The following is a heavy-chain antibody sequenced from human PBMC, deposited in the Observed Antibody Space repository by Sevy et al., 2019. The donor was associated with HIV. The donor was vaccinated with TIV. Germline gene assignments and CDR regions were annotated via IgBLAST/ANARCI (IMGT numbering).Heavy chain of an antibody. CDR2: ISSSSSTI. V-gene: IGHV3-48*02. J-gene: IGHJ6*02. CDR1: GFTFSSYS. Sequence: GGSLRLSCAASGFTFSSYSMNWVRQAPGKGLEWVSYISSSSSTIYYADSVKGRLTISRENAKNSLYLQMNSLRDEDTAVYYCAREGSIVVVPAAMPPAHYYYGMDVWGQGTTVTVSS. D-gene: IGHD2-2*01. CDR3: AREGSIVVVPAAMPPAHYYYGMDV.